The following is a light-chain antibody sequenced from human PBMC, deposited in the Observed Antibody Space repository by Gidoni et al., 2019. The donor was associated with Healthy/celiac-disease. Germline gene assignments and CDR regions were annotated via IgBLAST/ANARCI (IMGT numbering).Light chain of an antibody. J-gene: IGLJ3*02. Sequence: QSVLTQPPSVSGAPGQRVTISCTGISSNIGAGYDVHWYQQRPGTAPKLLIYGKSNRPSGVPDRFSGSKSGTSASLAITGLQAEDEADYYCQSYDSSLSGSNWVFGGGTKLTVL. V-gene: IGLV1-40*01. CDR3: QSYDSSLSGSNWV. CDR1: SSNIGAGYD. CDR2: GKS.